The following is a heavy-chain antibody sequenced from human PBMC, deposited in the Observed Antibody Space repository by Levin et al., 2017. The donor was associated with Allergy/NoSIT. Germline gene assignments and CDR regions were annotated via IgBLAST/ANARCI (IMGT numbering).Heavy chain of an antibody. Sequence: GGSLRLSCAASGFTFSSYAMSWVRQAPGKGLEWVSAISGSGGSTYYADSVKGRFTISRDNSKNTLYLQMNSLRAEDTAVYYCAKDRGECSGGSCYPAGYFDYWGQGTLVTVSS. J-gene: IGHJ4*02. V-gene: IGHV3-23*01. CDR2: ISGSGGST. CDR1: GFTFSSYA. D-gene: IGHD2-15*01. CDR3: AKDRGECSGGSCYPAGYFDY.